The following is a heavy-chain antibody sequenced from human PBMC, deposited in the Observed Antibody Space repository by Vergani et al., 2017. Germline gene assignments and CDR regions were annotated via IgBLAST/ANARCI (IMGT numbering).Heavy chain of an antibody. D-gene: IGHD6-19*01. V-gene: IGHV4-39*01. CDR1: GGSISSSSYY. J-gene: IGHJ6*01. CDR3: GRKSIAVADPYYCYGMDV. CDR2: IYYSGST. Sequence: QLQLQESGPGLVKPSETLSLTCTVSGGSISSSSYYWGWIRQPPGKGLEWIGSIYYSGSTYYNPSLKSRVTISVDTSKNQFSLKLSSVTAADTAVYYCGRKSIAVADPYYCYGMDVWGQGTTVTVSS.